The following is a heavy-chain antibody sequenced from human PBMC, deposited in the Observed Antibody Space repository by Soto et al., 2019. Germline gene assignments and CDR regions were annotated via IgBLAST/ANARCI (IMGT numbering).Heavy chain of an antibody. Sequence: PSETLSLTCTVSGGSISSSSYYWGWIRQPPGKGLEWIGSIYYSGSTYYNPSLKSRVTISVDTSKNQFSLKLSSVTAADTAVYYCARQSMIVVAAPFDYWGQGTLVTVSS. V-gene: IGHV4-39*01. D-gene: IGHD3-22*01. J-gene: IGHJ4*02. CDR3: ARQSMIVVAAPFDY. CDR1: GGSISSSSYY. CDR2: IYYSGST.